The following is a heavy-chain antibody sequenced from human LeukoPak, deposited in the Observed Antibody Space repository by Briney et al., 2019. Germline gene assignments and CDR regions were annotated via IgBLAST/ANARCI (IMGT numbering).Heavy chain of an antibody. V-gene: IGHV4-59*12. Sequence: SETLSLTCTVSGGSISSYYWSWIRQPPGKGLEWIGYIYYSGSTNYNPSLKSRVTISVDTSKNQFSLKLSSVTAADTAVYYCARILRIAARRYRAFDIWGQGTMVTVSS. D-gene: IGHD6-6*01. CDR2: IYYSGST. J-gene: IGHJ3*02. CDR1: GGSISSYY. CDR3: ARILRIAARRYRAFDI.